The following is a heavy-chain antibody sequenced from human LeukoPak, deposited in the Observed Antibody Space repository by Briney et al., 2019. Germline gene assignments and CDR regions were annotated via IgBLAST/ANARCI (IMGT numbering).Heavy chain of an antibody. CDR2: INLSGST. CDR1: GGSFRGYY. V-gene: IGHV4-34*01. J-gene: IGHJ5*02. D-gene: IGHD2-2*01. Sequence: SETLSLTYAVYGGSFRGYYWSWLRQPPGRGLEGMGEINLSGSTNYNPSLKSRVTISVDTSKNQFSLKLSSVTAADTAVYYCARGSYCSSTSCYYNWFDPWGQGTLVTVSS. CDR3: ARGSYCSSTSCYYNWFDP.